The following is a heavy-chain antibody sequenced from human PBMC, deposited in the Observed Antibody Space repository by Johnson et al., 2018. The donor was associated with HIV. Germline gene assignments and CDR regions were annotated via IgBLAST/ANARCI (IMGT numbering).Heavy chain of an antibody. Sequence: VQLVESGGGLAKPAWSPRLSCEASGFSVSNNYMNWVRQAPGKGLEWVSVLYSGGNTYYADSVRGRFTISRDNSKNTLYLQMSSLKVEDTAMYYCARDGESQQLPLGDAFDVWGQGTMVIVSS. CDR2: LYSGGNT. V-gene: IGHV3-66*01. CDR1: GFSVSNNY. CDR3: ARDGESQQLPLGDAFDV. J-gene: IGHJ3*01. D-gene: IGHD6-13*01.